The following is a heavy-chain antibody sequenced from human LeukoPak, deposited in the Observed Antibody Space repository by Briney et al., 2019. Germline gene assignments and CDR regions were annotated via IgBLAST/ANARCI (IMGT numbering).Heavy chain of an antibody. CDR1: GGSISSYY. V-gene: IGHV4-59*12. D-gene: IGHD3-10*01. J-gene: IGHJ5*02. Sequence: PSETLSLTCTVSGGSISSYYWSWIRQPPGKGLEWIGYIYYSGSTNYNPSLKSRVTMSVDTSKNQFSLKLSSVTAADTAVYYCARDSGTTGEVKFDPWGQGTLVTV. CDR2: IYYSGST. CDR3: ARDSGTTGEVKFDP.